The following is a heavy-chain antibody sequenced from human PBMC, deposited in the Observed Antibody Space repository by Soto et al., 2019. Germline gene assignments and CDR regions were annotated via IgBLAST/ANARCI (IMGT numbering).Heavy chain of an antibody. Sequence: GESLKISCAASGFTFSTYAMTWVRQAPGKGLEWVSGIGGSRCSTCHADSVKGRFTISRDNSKNTLFLQMDSLRDEDTGVYYCAKDPTVSLRGSDIWGQGNLVTVSS. V-gene: IGHV3-23*01. CDR1: GFTFSTYA. CDR3: AKDPTVSLRGSDI. J-gene: IGHJ4*02. D-gene: IGHD2-15*01. CDR2: IGGSRCST.